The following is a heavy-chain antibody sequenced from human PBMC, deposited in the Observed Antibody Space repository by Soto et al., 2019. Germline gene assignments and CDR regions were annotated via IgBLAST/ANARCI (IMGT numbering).Heavy chain of an antibody. D-gene: IGHD6-19*01. CDR2: TRNKANSYTT. Sequence: GGSLRLSCAASGFTFSDHYMDWVRQAPGKGLEWVGRTRNKANSYTTEYAASVKGRFTISRDDSKNSLYLQMNSLKTEDTAVYYCARLAVAGYYFDYWGQGTLVTVSS. CDR3: ARLAVAGYYFDY. CDR1: GFTFSDHY. J-gene: IGHJ4*02. V-gene: IGHV3-72*01.